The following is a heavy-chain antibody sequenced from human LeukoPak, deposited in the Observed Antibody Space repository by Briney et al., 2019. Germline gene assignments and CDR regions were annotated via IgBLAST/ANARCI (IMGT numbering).Heavy chain of an antibody. V-gene: IGHV3-21*01. CDR1: GFTLSSYA. J-gene: IGHJ3*02. CDR2: ISDTGNT. CDR3: ARHGDYDVTAFDI. D-gene: IGHD3-22*01. Sequence: GGSLRLSCAASGFTLSSYAMSWVRQAPGKGLEWVSAISDTGNTYHADSVKGRFTISRDNAKNSLYLQMNSLRAEDTAVYYCARHGDYDVTAFDIWGQGTMVTVSS.